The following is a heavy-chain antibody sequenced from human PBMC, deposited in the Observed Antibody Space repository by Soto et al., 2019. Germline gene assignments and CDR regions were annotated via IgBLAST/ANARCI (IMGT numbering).Heavy chain of an antibody. CDR2: ISNSGGGT. CDR1: GFTFSNFA. D-gene: IGHD2-15*01. V-gene: IGHV3-23*01. Sequence: EVHLLESGGDLVQPGGSLRLSCTASGFTFSNFAMNWVRQAPGKGLEWVSAISNSGGGTYYADSVRGRFTISRDNSKKTLYLQMNSLRGEDTAVYYCGKGSAATNYFYYATDVWGQGTTVTVSS. J-gene: IGHJ6*02. CDR3: GKGSAATNYFYYATDV.